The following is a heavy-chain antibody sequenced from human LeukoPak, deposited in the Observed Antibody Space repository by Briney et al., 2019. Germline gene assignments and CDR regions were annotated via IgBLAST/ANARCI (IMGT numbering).Heavy chain of an antibody. J-gene: IGHJ5*02. CDR2: INHSGST. D-gene: IGHD6-19*01. CDR3: ARVGRRSGWYGIWFDP. CDR1: GGSFSGYY. V-gene: IGHV4-34*01. Sequence: SETLSLTCAVYGGSFSGYYWSWIRQPPGKGLEWIGEINHSGSTNYNPSLKSRVTISVDTSKNQFSLKLSSVTAADTAVYYCARVGRRSGWYGIWFDPWGQGTLVTVSS.